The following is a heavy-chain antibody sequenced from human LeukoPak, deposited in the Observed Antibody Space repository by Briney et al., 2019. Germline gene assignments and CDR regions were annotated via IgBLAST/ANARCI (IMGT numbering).Heavy chain of an antibody. V-gene: IGHV3-13*01. CDR2: IGTAGDT. Sequence: GGSLRLSCAASGFTFSSYDMHWVRQTTGKGLEWVSAIGTAGDTYYPGSVRGRFTISRENAKNSLYLQMNSLRAGDTAVYYCARELGIPGYFDLWGRGTLVTVSS. CDR1: GFTFSSYD. D-gene: IGHD3-16*01. CDR3: ARELGIPGYFDL. J-gene: IGHJ2*01.